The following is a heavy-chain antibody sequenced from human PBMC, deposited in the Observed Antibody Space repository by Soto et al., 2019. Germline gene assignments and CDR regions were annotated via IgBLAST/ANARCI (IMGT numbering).Heavy chain of an antibody. Sequence: PSETLSLTCTVSGGSISSGGYYWSWIRQHPGKGLEWIGYIYYSGSTNYNPSLKSRVTISVDTSKNQFSLKLSSVTAADTAVYYCARDFPPAGPRDYWGQGTLVTVSS. CDR3: ARDFPPAGPRDY. J-gene: IGHJ4*02. CDR2: IYYSGST. V-gene: IGHV4-61*08. CDR1: GGSISSGGYY.